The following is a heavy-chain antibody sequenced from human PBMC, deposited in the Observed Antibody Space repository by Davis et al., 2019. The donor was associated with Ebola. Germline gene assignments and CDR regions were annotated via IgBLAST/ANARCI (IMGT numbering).Heavy chain of an antibody. V-gene: IGHV4-34*01. CDR3: ARDSGWGYYYYGMDV. Sequence: SETLSLTCAVYGGSFSGYYWSWIRQPPGKGLEWIGEINHSGSTNYNPSLKSRVTISVDTSKNQFSLKLSSVTAADTAVYYCARDSGWGYYYYGMDVWGQGTTVTVSS. J-gene: IGHJ6*02. CDR1: GGSFSGYY. D-gene: IGHD6-19*01. CDR2: INHSGST.